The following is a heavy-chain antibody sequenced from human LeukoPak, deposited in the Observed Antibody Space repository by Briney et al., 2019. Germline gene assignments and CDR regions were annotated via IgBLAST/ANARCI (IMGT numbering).Heavy chain of an antibody. J-gene: IGHJ4*02. Sequence: PGRSLRLSCAASGFTFSDYGMHWVRQAPGKGLEWVAVVWRDGSNTYYADSVKGRFTISRDNSKNTLYLQMNSLRAEDTAVYYCAKDPDGVDYWGQGTLVTVSS. CDR3: AKDPDGVDY. D-gene: IGHD3-16*01. CDR1: GFTFSDYG. V-gene: IGHV3-33*06. CDR2: VWRDGSNT.